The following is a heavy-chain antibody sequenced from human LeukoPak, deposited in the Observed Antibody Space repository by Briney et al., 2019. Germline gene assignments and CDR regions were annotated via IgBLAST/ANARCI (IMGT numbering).Heavy chain of an antibody. J-gene: IGHJ6*04. CDR2: ISSNGGST. D-gene: IGHD3-10*01. CDR1: GFTFSSYA. Sequence: GGSLRLSCSASGFTFSSYAMHWVRQAPGKGLEYVSAISSNGGSTYYADSVKGRFTISRDNSKNTLYLQMNSLRAGDTAVYYCAKDRRYYGSGSYSGYYYYGMDVWGKGTTVTVSS. CDR3: AKDRRYYGSGSYSGYYYYGMDV. V-gene: IGHV3-64*04.